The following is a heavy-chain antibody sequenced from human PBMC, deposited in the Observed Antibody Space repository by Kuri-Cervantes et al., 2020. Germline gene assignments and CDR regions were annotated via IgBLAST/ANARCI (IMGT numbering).Heavy chain of an antibody. J-gene: IGHJ5*02. CDR3: ARGSSSGSNYFDP. D-gene: IGHD3-22*01. CDR1: GYTFTGYY. Sequence: ASVKVSCKASGYTFTGYYMHWVRQAPGQGLEWMGWINPNSGGTNYAQKFQGRVTMTRDTSISTAYMELSRLRSDDTAVYYCARGSSSGSNYFDPWGQGTLVTVSS. CDR2: INPNSGGT. V-gene: IGHV1-2*02.